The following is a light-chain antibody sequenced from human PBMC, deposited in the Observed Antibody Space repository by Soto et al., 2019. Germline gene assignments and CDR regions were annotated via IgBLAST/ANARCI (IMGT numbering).Light chain of an antibody. CDR3: QHYGLSAIFT. Sequence: EIVLTQSPGTLSLSPGERATLSCRARQSLSSNYLAWYQQKPGQAPRLLIYGASSRASGIPDRFSGSESGTDFTLTISSLEPEDFAVYDCQHYGLSAIFTLGPGTRVDIK. CDR1: QSLSSNY. V-gene: IGKV3-20*01. J-gene: IGKJ3*01. CDR2: GAS.